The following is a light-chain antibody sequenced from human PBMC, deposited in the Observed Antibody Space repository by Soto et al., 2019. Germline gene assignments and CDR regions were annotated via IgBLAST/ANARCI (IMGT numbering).Light chain of an antibody. CDR3: SSYAGSSTFYV. Sequence: QSVLTQPRSVSGSPGHSVTISCTGTSSDVGGYSYVSWYQQHPGKAPKLLISDVSKRPSGVPDRFSGSKFGNTASLTISGLQAEDEADYYCSSYAGSSTFYVFGTGTKVTV. V-gene: IGLV2-11*01. CDR1: SSDVGGYSY. CDR2: DVS. J-gene: IGLJ1*01.